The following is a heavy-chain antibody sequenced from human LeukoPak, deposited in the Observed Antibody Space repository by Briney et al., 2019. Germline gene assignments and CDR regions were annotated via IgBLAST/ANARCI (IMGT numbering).Heavy chain of an antibody. CDR3: AMLGYGSGSEGNY. V-gene: IGHV3-7*01. CDR1: GFTFSNYW. Sequence: PGGSLRLSCAASGFTFSNYWMGWVRQAPGKGLEWVANIKQDGNEKRYVDPVKGRFTISRDNAKNSLYLQMNSLRAEDTGVYYCAMLGYGSGSEGNYWGQGTLVTVSS. CDR2: IKQDGNEK. D-gene: IGHD3-10*01. J-gene: IGHJ4*02.